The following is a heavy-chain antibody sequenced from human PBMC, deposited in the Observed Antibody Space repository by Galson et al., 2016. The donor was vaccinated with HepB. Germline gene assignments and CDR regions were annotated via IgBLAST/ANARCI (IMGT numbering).Heavy chain of an antibody. CDR2: IQPGDSDT. Sequence: QSGAEVKKPGESLKISCKASGYTFSNNWIAWVRQMPGKGLEWMGIIQPGDSDTRYSPSFQGQVTISADKSLNIVYLQWSSLKASDTAMYYCARHFRPHRNYEDLLGYWGQGTLVTVSS. CDR3: ARHFRPHRNYEDLLGY. D-gene: IGHD4-11*01. V-gene: IGHV5-51*01. CDR1: GYTFSNNW. J-gene: IGHJ4*02.